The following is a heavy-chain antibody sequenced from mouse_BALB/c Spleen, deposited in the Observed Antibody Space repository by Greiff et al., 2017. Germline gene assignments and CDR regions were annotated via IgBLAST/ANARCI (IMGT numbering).Heavy chain of an antibody. D-gene: IGHD2-10*02. CDR1: GYTFTSYW. Sequence: VQLQQPGAELVRPGASVKLSCKASGYTFTSYWINWVKQRPGQGLEWIGNIYPSDSYTNYNQKFKDKATLTVDKSSSTAYMQLSSPTSEDSAVYYCTRGYGNYLYYYAMDYWGQGTSVTVSS. CDR3: TRGYGNYLYYYAMDY. V-gene: IGHV1-69*02. J-gene: IGHJ4*01. CDR2: IYPSDSYT.